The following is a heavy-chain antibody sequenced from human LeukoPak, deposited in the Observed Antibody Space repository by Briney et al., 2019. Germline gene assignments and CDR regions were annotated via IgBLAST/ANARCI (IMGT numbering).Heavy chain of an antibody. J-gene: IGHJ1*01. CDR1: GYTFTSYD. CDR3: ARGPASYYYDSSGPGVQH. CDR2: MNPNSGNT. D-gene: IGHD3-22*01. V-gene: IGHV1-8*01. Sequence: ASVKVSCKASGYTFTSYDINWVRQAPGQGLEWMGWMNPNSGNTGYAQKFQGRVTMTRNTSISTAYMELSSLRSEDTAVYYCARGPASYYYDSSGPGVQHWGQGTLVTVSS.